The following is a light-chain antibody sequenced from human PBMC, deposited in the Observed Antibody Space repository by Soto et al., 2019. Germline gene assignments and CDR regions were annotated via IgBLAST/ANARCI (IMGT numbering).Light chain of an antibody. J-gene: IGLJ2*01. CDR1: SGHSSYA. CDR2: LNSDGSH. V-gene: IGLV4-69*01. Sequence: QPVLTQSPSASASLGASVKLTCTLSSGHSSYAIAWHQQQPEKGPRYLMKLNSDGSHSQGDGIPDHFSGSSSGAERYLAISSLQSEDEADYYCQTWGTGIVVFGGGTKLTVL. CDR3: QTWGTGIVV.